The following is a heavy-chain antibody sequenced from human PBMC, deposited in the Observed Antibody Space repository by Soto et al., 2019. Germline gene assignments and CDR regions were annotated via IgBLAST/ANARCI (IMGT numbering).Heavy chain of an antibody. CDR1: GGSFSGYY. D-gene: IGHD2-15*01. CDR3: ARARGLGECSGGSCPTFDY. Sequence: QVQLQQWGAGLLKPSETLSLTCAVYGGSFSGYYWSWIRQPPGKGLEWIGEINHSGSTNYNPSLNMRFTRAVDTPKNRCSLKLSAVTAADTAVYYCARARGLGECSGGSCPTFDYWGQGTLVTVSS. CDR2: INHSGST. J-gene: IGHJ4*02. V-gene: IGHV4-34*01.